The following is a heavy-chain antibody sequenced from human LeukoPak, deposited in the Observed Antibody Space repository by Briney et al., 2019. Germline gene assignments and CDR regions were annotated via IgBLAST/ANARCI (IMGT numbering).Heavy chain of an antibody. CDR3: ARRGIVVVIGAFDI. CDR1: GDSISSSSYY. J-gene: IGHJ3*02. CDR2: IYCSGST. V-gene: IGHV4-39*01. Sequence: SETLSLTCTVSGDSISSSSYYWGWIRQPPGKGLEWIGSIYCSGSTYYNPSLKSRVTISVDTSKNQFSLKLSSVTAADTAVYYCARRGIVVVIGAFDIWGQGTMVTVSS. D-gene: IGHD3-22*01.